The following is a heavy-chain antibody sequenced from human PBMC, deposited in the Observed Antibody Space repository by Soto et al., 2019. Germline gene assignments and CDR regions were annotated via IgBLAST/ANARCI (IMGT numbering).Heavy chain of an antibody. CDR1: GFTFSSYG. J-gene: IGHJ4*02. V-gene: IGHV3-33*01. D-gene: IGHD2-21*02. CDR3: ARGYGGNSLFDY. Sequence: QVQLVESGGGVVQPGRSLRLSCAASGFTFSSYGMHWVRQAPGKGLEWVGVIWYDGSNKYYADSVKGRFTISRDNAKNTLYLQMNSLRAEDTAVYYCARGYGGNSLFDYWGQGTLVTVSS. CDR2: IWYDGSNK.